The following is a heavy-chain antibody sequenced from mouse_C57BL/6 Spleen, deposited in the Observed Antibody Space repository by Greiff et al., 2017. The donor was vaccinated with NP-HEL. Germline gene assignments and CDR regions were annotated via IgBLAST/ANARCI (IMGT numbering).Heavy chain of an antibody. CDR3: ARRELGRRYFDY. CDR1: GFTFSDYG. J-gene: IGHJ2*01. D-gene: IGHD4-1*01. V-gene: IGHV5-17*01. CDR2: ISSGSSTI. Sequence: EVMLVESGGGLVKPGGSLKLSCAASGFTFSDYGMHWVRQAPEKGLEWVAYISSGSSTIYYADTVKGRFTISRDNAKNTLFLQMTSLRSEDTAMYYCARRELGRRYFDYWGQGTTLTVSS.